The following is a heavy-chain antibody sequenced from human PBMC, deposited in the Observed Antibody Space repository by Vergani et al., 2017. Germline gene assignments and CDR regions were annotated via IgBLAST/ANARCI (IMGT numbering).Heavy chain of an antibody. J-gene: IGHJ4*02. CDR3: ARKSIAARRGIDY. CDR1: GGSFSGYY. Sequence: QVQLQQWGAGLLKPSETLSLTCAVYGGSFSGYYWSWIRQPPGKGLEWIGSIYHSGSTYYNPSLKSRVTISVDTSKNQFSLKLSSVTAADTAVYYCARKSIAARRGIDYWGQGTLVTVSS. D-gene: IGHD6-6*01. V-gene: IGHV4-34*01. CDR2: IYHSGST.